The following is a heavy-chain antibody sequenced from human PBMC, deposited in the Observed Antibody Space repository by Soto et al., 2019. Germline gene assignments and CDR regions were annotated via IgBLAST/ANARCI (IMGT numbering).Heavy chain of an antibody. J-gene: IGHJ4*02. D-gene: IGHD3-16*01. CDR2: INDSGST. Sequence: QVQLQQWGAGLLNPSETLSLTCAVYGGSLSGYYWSWVRQSPGKGLEWIGEINDSGSTNFNPSLESRVTISRDTSKNQFSLQLTSLTAADTAVYYCARGMGLGLGEQTALGYWGQGTLVTVSS. V-gene: IGHV4-34*01. CDR1: GGSLSGYY. CDR3: ARGMGLGLGEQTALGY.